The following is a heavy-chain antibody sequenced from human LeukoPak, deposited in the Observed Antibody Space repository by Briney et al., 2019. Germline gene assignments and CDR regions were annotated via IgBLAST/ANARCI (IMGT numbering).Heavy chain of an antibody. V-gene: IGHV3-21*04. CDR1: GFTFSSYS. J-gene: IGHJ3*02. Sequence: GGSLRLSCAASGFTFSSYSMNWVRQAPGKGLEWVSSISSSSSYIYYADSVKGRFTISRDNAKNSLYLQMNSLRAEDTAVYYCARATRWGTFAFDIWGQGTMVTVSS. CDR2: ISSSSSYI. D-gene: IGHD2-8*02. CDR3: ARATRWGTFAFDI.